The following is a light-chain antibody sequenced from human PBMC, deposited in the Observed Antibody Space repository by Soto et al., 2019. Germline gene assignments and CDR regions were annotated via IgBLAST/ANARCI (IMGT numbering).Light chain of an antibody. V-gene: IGKV1-39*01. CDR1: QSISSY. Sequence: DIQMTQSPSSLSASVGDRVTITCRASQSISSYLNWYQQKPGKAPKLLIYKASTLKSGVPSRFSGSGSGTDFTLTISSLQPEDFATYHCQQGYTTPITFGQGTRLEIK. CDR3: QQGYTTPIT. CDR2: KAS. J-gene: IGKJ5*01.